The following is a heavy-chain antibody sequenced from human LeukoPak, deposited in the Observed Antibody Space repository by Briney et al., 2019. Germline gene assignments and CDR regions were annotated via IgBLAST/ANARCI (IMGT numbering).Heavy chain of an antibody. CDR3: ANPLGSCGDSGSPQSWFDP. J-gene: IGHJ5*02. CDR1: GGSFSGYY. Sequence: TSETLSLTCAVSGGSFSGYYWTWIRQPPGKGLEWIGEINHSGRTNYNPSLKSRVIISVDTSKSQFSLKLNSVTAADTAVYYCANPLGSCGDSGSPQSWFDPWGQGTLVTVPS. V-gene: IGHV4-34*01. CDR2: INHSGRT. D-gene: IGHD2-21*01.